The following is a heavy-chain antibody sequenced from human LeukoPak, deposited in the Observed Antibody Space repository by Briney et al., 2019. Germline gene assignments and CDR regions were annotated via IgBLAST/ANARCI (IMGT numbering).Heavy chain of an antibody. CDR3: ARAVGGGDGYNPFDY. J-gene: IGHJ4*02. CDR2: INPSGGST. V-gene: IGHV1-46*01. D-gene: IGHD5-24*01. Sequence: ASVKVSCKASGYTFTSYYMHWVRQAPGQGLEWMGIINPSGGSTSYAQKFQGRVTTTRDTSTSTVYMELSSLRSEDTAVYYCARAVGGGDGYNPFDYWGQGTLVTVSS. CDR1: GYTFTSYY.